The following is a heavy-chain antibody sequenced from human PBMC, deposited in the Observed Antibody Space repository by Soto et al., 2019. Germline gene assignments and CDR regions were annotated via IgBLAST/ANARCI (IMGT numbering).Heavy chain of an antibody. CDR1: GFTFSSYA. V-gene: IGHV3-23*01. CDR2: ISGSGGST. D-gene: IGHD2-15*01. Sequence: LRLSCAASGFTFSSYAMSWVRQAPGKGLEWVSAISGSGGSTYYADSVKGRFTISRDNSKNTPYLQMNSLRAEDTAVYYCAKDSRPNQACSGGSCYPRGGFDPWGQGTLVTVSS. CDR3: AKDSRPNQACSGGSCYPRGGFDP. J-gene: IGHJ5*02.